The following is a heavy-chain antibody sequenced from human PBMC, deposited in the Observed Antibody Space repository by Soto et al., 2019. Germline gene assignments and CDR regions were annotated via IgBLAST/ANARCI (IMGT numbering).Heavy chain of an antibody. J-gene: IGHJ5*02. CDR1: GGTFSGYA. V-gene: IGHV1-69*13. CDR3: ARDIRDIVVVPAAIGRFDP. CDR2: IIPIFGTA. Sequence: GASVKVSCKASGGTFSGYAISWVRQAPGQGLEWMGGIIPIFGTANYAQKFQGRVTITADESTSTAYMELSSLRSEDTAVYYCARDIRDIVVVPAAIGRFDPWGQGTLVTVSS. D-gene: IGHD2-2*02.